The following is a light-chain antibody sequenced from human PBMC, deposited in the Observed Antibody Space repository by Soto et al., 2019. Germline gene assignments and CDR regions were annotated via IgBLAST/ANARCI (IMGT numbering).Light chain of an antibody. CDR1: SRDVGGYNY. V-gene: IGLV2-14*01. Sequence: QSALTQPASVSGSPGQSITISCTGTSRDVGGYNYVSWYQHHPGKAPKLMIYEVSSRPSGLSNRFSGSKSGNTASLTISGLQAEDEADYYCSSYTSSSTYVLGTGTKLTVL. CDR3: SSYTSSSTYV. CDR2: EVS. J-gene: IGLJ1*01.